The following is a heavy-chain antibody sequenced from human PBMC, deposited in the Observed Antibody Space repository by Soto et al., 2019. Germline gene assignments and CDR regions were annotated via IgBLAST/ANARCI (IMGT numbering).Heavy chain of an antibody. Sequence: PSETLSLTCTVSGGSISSSSYYWGWIRQPPGKGLEWIGSIDYSGSTYYNPSLKSRVTISVDTSKNQFSLKLSSVTAADTAVYYCARSAPIFSYYYYYGMDVWGQGTTVTVSS. CDR2: IDYSGST. D-gene: IGHD3-3*01. CDR1: GGSISSSSYY. J-gene: IGHJ6*02. CDR3: ARSAPIFSYYYYYGMDV. V-gene: IGHV4-39*01.